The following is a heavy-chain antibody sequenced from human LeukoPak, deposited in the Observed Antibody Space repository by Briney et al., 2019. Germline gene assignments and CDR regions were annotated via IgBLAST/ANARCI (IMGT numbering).Heavy chain of an antibody. D-gene: IGHD3-22*01. Sequence: SVKVSCKASGGTFSSYAISWVRQAPGQGLEWMRRIIPIFGTANYAQKFQGRVTITTDESTSTAYMELSSLRSEDTAVYYCASTSYYDSSGYTFDYWGRGTLVTVSS. CDR2: IIPIFGTA. J-gene: IGHJ4*02. CDR3: ASTSYYDSSGYTFDY. V-gene: IGHV1-69*05. CDR1: GGTFSSYA.